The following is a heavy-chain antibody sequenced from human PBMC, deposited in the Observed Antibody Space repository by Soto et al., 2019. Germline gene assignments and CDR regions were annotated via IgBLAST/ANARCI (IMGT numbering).Heavy chain of an antibody. Sequence: PGGSLRLSCAASGFTFSSYGMHWVRQAPGKGLEWVGRIKRKTDGGTTDYAAPVKGRFTISRDDSKNTLYLQMNSLTTEDTAVYYCTTDQLPRNYYGMDVWGQGTTVTVSS. D-gene: IGHD2-2*01. J-gene: IGHJ6*02. CDR3: TTDQLPRNYYGMDV. CDR1: GFTFSSYG. CDR2: IKRKTDGGTT. V-gene: IGHV3-15*07.